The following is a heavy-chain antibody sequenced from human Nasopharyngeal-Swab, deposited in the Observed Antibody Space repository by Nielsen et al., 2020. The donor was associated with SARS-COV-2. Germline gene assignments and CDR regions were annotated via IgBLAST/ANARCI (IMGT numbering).Heavy chain of an antibody. D-gene: IGHD5-18*01. V-gene: IGHV3-7*03. CDR2: INQDGSQK. CDR3: AREGGYSYGWSTYYYYGMDV. Sequence: GESLKISCAASRFTFSNFWMHWVRQAPGKGLEWVANINQDGSQKYYVDSVKGRFTISRDNAKNSLYLQMNSLRAEDTAVYYCAREGGYSYGWSTYYYYGMDVWGQGTTVTVSS. CDR1: RFTFSNFW. J-gene: IGHJ6*02.